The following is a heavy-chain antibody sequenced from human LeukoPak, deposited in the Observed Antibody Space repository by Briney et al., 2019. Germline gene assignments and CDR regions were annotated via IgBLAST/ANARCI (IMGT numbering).Heavy chain of an antibody. V-gene: IGHV3-30*18. Sequence: PGGSLRLSCAASGFTFSSYGMHWVRQAPGKRLEWVAVISYDGSNKYYADSVKGRFTISRDNSKNTLYLQMNSLRAEDTAVYYCAKTTIAAHTPYYFDYWGQGTLVTVSS. CDR3: AKTTIAAHTPYYFDY. D-gene: IGHD6-6*01. J-gene: IGHJ4*02. CDR1: GFTFSSYG. CDR2: ISYDGSNK.